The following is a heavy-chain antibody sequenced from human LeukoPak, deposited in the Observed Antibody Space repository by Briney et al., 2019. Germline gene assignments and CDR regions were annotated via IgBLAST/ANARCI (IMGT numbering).Heavy chain of an antibody. CDR3: ARVAYGIDV. V-gene: IGHV3-48*03. Sequence: GGSLRLSCAASGFIFSSYEMNWVRQAPGKGLEWVSYISSSGSTIYYADSVKGRFTISRDNAKNSLYLRMNSLRAEDTAVYYCARVAYGIDVWGQGTTVTVSS. CDR1: GFIFSSYE. J-gene: IGHJ6*02. CDR2: ISSSGSTI.